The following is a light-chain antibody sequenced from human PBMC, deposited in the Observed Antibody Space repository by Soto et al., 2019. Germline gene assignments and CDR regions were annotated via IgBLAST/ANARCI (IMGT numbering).Light chain of an antibody. CDR1: QRISRY. V-gene: IGKV1-33*01. J-gene: IGKJ5*01. CDR2: DVS. Sequence: DIQMTQSPSSLSASVGARVTITCRASQRISRYLNWYQQKPGKAPKLLIYDVSNLETGVPSRFSGSGSETHFTLTINSLQPEDIATYYCQQYDNYDITFGQGTRLEIK. CDR3: QQYDNYDIT.